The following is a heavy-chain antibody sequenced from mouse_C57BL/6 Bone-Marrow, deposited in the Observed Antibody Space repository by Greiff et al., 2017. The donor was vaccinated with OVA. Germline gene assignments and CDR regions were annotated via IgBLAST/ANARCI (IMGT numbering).Heavy chain of an antibody. V-gene: IGHV1-81*01. CDR1: GYTFTSYG. J-gene: IGHJ2*01. Sequence: QVQLQQSGAELARPGASVKLSCKASGYTFTSYGISWVKQRPGQGLEWIGEIYPRSGNTYYNEKFKGKATLTADKSSSTAYMELRSLTSEDSAVYFCALWFYFDYWGQGTTLTVSS. CDR2: IYPRSGNT. CDR3: ALWFYFDY. D-gene: IGHD2-2*01.